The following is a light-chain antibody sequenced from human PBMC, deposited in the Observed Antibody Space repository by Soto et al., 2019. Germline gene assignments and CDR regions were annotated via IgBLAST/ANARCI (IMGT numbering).Light chain of an antibody. CDR2: GAS. CDR1: QSVSSN. CDR3: QQYNNWWT. V-gene: IGKV3D-15*01. Sequence: EIVMTQSPATLSVSPGERVTLSCRASQSVSSNLAWYQKKPGQAPRLLIYGASTRATGIPARFSGSGSGTEFTLTISSLQSEDLAVYYCQQYNNWWTFGQGTKAEIK. J-gene: IGKJ1*01.